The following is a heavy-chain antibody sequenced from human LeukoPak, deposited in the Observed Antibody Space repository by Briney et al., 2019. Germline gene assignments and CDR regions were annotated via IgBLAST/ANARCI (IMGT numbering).Heavy chain of an antibody. Sequence: PSQTLSLTCPVSGGSISSGSYYWSWIRQPAGKGLEWIGRIYTSGSTNYNPSLKSRVTISVDTSKNQFSLKLSSVTAADTAVYYCARHHNGPTDYWGQGTLVTVSS. CDR2: IYTSGST. CDR1: GGSISSGSYY. D-gene: IGHD2-8*01. CDR3: ARHHNGPTDY. J-gene: IGHJ4*02. V-gene: IGHV4-61*02.